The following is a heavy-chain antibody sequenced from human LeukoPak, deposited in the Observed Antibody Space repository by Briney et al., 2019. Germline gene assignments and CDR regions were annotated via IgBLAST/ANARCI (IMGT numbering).Heavy chain of an antibody. D-gene: IGHD1/OR15-1a*01. J-gene: IGHJ5*02. Sequence: GGSLRLSCAASGFSFSRFSMAWVRQAPGKGLEWVSSISCSSTYIHYADSVKGRFTISRDNTKNSLFLQLHSLRAEDTSVYYCAFRGNNYLLSWGQGTLVTVSS. CDR2: ISCSSTYI. CDR1: GFSFSRFS. V-gene: IGHV3-21*01. CDR3: AFRGNNYLLS.